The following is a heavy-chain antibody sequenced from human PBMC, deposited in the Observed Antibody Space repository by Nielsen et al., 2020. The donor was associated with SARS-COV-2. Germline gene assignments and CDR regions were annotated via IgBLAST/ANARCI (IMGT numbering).Heavy chain of an antibody. Sequence: ASVKVSCKASGYTFTSYAMHWVRQAPGQRLEWMGWINAGNGNTKYSQKFQGRVTITRDTSAGTAYMELSSLRSEDTAVYYCARDLVVGATTWYYMDVWGKGTTVTVSS. V-gene: IGHV1-3*01. CDR2: INAGNGNT. CDR1: GYTFTSYA. J-gene: IGHJ6*03. D-gene: IGHD1-26*01. CDR3: ARDLVVGATTWYYMDV.